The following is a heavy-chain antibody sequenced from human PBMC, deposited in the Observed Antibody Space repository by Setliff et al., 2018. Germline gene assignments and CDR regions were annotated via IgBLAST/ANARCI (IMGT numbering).Heavy chain of an antibody. CDR1: GFTFSGAE. Sequence: PGESLKISCAASGFTFSGAEIHWVRQASGKGLEWVGRIRSKADKYATDYGASAKGRFIISRDDSKKTAYLQMSSLRAEDTAMYYCLLPCTSGWYNWFDPWGQGTLVTVSS. CDR2: IRSKADKYAT. CDR3: LLPCTSGWYNWFDP. J-gene: IGHJ5*02. D-gene: IGHD6-19*01. V-gene: IGHV3-73*01.